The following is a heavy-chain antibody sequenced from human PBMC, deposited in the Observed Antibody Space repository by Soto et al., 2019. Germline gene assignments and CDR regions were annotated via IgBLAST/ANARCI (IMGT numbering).Heavy chain of an antibody. J-gene: IGHJ4*02. CDR2: IRSKAYGGTT. V-gene: IGHV3-49*03. D-gene: IGHD3-3*01. Sequence: GGSLRLSCTASGFTFGDYAMSWFRQAPGKGLEWVGFIRSKAYGGTTEYAASVKGRFTISRDDSKSIAYLQMNSLKTEDTAVYYCTRYVSGVDFWSGYYPIFDYWGQGTLVTVSS. CDR1: GFTFGDYA. CDR3: TRYVSGVDFWSGYYPIFDY.